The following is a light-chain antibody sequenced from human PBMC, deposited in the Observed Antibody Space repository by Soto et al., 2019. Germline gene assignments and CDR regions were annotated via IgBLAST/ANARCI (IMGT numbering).Light chain of an antibody. CDR3: SSYISSSTLV. Sequence: QSALTQPASVSGSPGQSITISCTGTSSDVGGYNFVSWYQHHPGKAPKLMIYDVSNRPSGVSNRFSGSKSGNTASLTISGLQAEDEADYYCSSYISSSTLVFGTGTKLTVL. CDR1: SSDVGGYNF. J-gene: IGLJ1*01. V-gene: IGLV2-14*03. CDR2: DVS.